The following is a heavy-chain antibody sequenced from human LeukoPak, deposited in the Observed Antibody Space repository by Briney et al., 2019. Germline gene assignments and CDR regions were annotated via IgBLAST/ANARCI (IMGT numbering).Heavy chain of an antibody. V-gene: IGHV1-69*05. D-gene: IGHD1-14*01. CDR1: GGTFSSYA. J-gene: IGHJ3*02. CDR2: IIPIFGTA. CDR3: ARDRGTTFDAFVI. Sequence: ASVKVSCKASGGTFSSYAISWVRHAPGQGLGYMGGIIPIFGTANFAQKFQGRVTITTDESTSTAYMELSSLRSEDTAVYYCARDRGTTFDAFVIWGQGTMVTVSS.